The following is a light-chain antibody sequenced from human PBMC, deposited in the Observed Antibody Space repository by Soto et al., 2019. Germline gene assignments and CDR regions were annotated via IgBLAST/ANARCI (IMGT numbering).Light chain of an antibody. CDR2: RVS. J-gene: IGKJ2*01. Sequence: DVVMTQSPLSMHVTLGQPASISCRSSQSLASIDGKTYLNWFQHRPGQSPRRLIYRVSNRDSGVPDRFSGSGSGTDFTLEISRVEAEDVWVYYYMQGTHWPPYTFGQWTKLEIK. V-gene: IGKV2-30*01. CDR3: MQGTHWPPYT. CDR1: QSLASIDGKTY.